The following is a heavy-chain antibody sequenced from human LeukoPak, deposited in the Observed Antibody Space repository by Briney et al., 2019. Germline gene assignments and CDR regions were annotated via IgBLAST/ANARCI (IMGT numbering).Heavy chain of an antibody. CDR2: ISGTGGST. CDR3: AKLQPYYYDSSGHTDAFDI. D-gene: IGHD3-22*01. J-gene: IGHJ3*02. V-gene: IGHV3-23*01. CDR1: GFTFSSYA. Sequence: PGGSLRLSCVASGFTFSSYAMSWDRQTPGKGLEWVSTISGTGGSTYYADSVKGRFTISRDNSKNTLYLQMNSLRAEDTAVYYCAKLQPYYYDSSGHTDAFDIWGQGTMVTVSS.